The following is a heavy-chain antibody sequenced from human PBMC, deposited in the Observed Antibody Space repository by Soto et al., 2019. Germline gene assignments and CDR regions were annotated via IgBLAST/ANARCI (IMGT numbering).Heavy chain of an antibody. CDR3: AKDQEAFFDPYYYYYGMDV. D-gene: IGHD3-3*02. CDR1: GFTFSSYG. CDR2: ISYDGSNK. V-gene: IGHV3-30*18. Sequence: GGSLRLSCAASGFTFSSYGMHWVRQAPGKGLEWVAVISYDGSNKYYADSVKGRFTISRDNSKNTLYLQMNSLRAEDTAVYYCAKDQEAFFDPYYYYYGMDVWGQGTTVTVSS. J-gene: IGHJ6*02.